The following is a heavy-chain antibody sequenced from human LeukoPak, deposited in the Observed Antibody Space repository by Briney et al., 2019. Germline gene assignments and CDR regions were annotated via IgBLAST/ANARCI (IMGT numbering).Heavy chain of an antibody. CDR1: GFTVSSNY. V-gene: IGHV3-53*05. J-gene: IGHJ4*02. Sequence: GGSLRLSCAASGFTVSSNYMSWVRQAPGKGLEWVSVIYSGGSTYYADSVKGRFTISRDNSKNTLYLQMNSLRAEDTAVYYCAKEYSSSWWGYYFDYWGQGTLVTVSS. CDR3: AKEYSSSWWGYYFDY. CDR2: IYSGGST. D-gene: IGHD6-13*01.